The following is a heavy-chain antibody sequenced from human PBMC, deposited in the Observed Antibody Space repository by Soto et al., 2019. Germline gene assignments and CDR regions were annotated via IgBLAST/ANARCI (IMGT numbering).Heavy chain of an antibody. D-gene: IGHD3-10*01. CDR3: AREGYYYGSGSYSPPRYYGMDV. CDR2: ISAYNDNT. V-gene: IGHV1-18*01. Sequence: QIQLVQSGAEVKKAGASVKVSCKASGYTFTNYGISWVRQALGQGLEWMGWISAYNDNTNYAQKFQGRVTLTTDTPTRTAYMELRSLTSADTAVYSCAREGYYYGSGSYSPPRYYGMDVWGQGTTVTVFS. CDR1: GYTFTNYG. J-gene: IGHJ6*02.